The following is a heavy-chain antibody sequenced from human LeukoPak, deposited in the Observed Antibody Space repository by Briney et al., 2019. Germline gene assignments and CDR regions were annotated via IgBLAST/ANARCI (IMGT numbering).Heavy chain of an antibody. CDR1: GYTFTSYY. V-gene: IGHV1-46*01. CDR2: INPSGGST. D-gene: IGHD2-2*01. J-gene: IGHJ4*02. Sequence: ASVKVSCKASGYTFTSYYMHWVRQAPGQGLEWMGIINPSGGSTSYAQKFQGRVTMTRDMSTSTVYMELSSLRSDDTAVYYCASPKGYPESFDYWGQGTLVTVSS. CDR3: ASPKGYPESFDY.